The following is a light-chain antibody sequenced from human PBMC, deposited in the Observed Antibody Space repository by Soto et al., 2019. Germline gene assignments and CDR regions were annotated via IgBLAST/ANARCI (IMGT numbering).Light chain of an antibody. CDR2: KVS. V-gene: IGKV2-24*01. CDR1: ESLLHSDGKTY. Sequence: DIVLTQTPLSSPVTLGQPASISCRSSESLLHSDGKTYLSWLQQRPGQPPRLLIYKVSNRLSGVPDRCSGSGAGTDFTLKISRVEADDVGVYYCFQATQYPPYTFGQGTKLEIE. CDR3: FQATQYPPYT. J-gene: IGKJ2*01.